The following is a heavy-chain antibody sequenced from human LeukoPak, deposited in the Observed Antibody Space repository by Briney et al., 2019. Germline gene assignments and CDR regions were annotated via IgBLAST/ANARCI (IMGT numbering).Heavy chain of an antibody. CDR3: AKAWRAYGDYHTFDI. J-gene: IGHJ3*02. CDR1: GFTFSSYA. V-gene: IGHV3-30*18. D-gene: IGHD4-17*01. CDR2: ILYDGSNK. Sequence: PGGSLRLSCAASGFTFSSYAITWVRQAPGKGPEWVAVILYDGSNKYNADSVKGRFTISRDTSKNTLYLQMSSLRPEDTAVYYCAKAWRAYGDYHTFDIWGQGTMVTVSS.